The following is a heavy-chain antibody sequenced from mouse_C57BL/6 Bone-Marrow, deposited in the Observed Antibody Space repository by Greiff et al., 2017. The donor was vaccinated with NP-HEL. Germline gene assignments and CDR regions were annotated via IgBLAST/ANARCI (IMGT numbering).Heavy chain of an antibody. CDR3: ARPYYDYDGYAMVY. CDR2: ISDGGSYT. Sequence: EVQLVESGGGLVKPGGSLKLSCAASGFTFSSYAMSWVRQTPEKRLEWVATISDGGSYTYYPDNVKGRFTISRDNAKNNLYLQMSHLKSEDTAMYYCARPYYDYDGYAMVYWGQGTAVTVSS. V-gene: IGHV5-4*01. J-gene: IGHJ4*01. D-gene: IGHD2-4*01. CDR1: GFTFSSYA.